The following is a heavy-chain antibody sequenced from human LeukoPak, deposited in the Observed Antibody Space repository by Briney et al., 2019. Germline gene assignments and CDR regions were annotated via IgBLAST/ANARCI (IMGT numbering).Heavy chain of an antibody. CDR2: INPNSGGT. CDR3: AFSGSYPLWEFDY. V-gene: IGHV1-2*02. Sequence: ASVKVSCKASGYTFTDYYMHWVRQVPGQGLEWMGWINPNSGGTNYAQKFQGRVTMTRDTSISTAYMELSRLRSDDTAVYYCAFSGSYPLWEFDYWGQGTLVTVSS. D-gene: IGHD1-26*01. J-gene: IGHJ4*02. CDR1: GYTFTDYY.